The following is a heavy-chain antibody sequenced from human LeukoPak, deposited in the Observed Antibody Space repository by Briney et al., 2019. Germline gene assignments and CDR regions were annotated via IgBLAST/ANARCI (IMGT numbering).Heavy chain of an antibody. CDR1: GGTFSSYA. D-gene: IGHD3-22*01. J-gene: IGHJ4*02. CDR3: ALSEGYYDSSGYSAVDY. CDR2: IIPILGIA. Sequence: SVKVSCKASGGTFSSYAISWVRQAPGQGLEWMGRIIPILGIANYAQKFQGRVTITADKSTSTAYMELSSLRSEDTAVYYCALSEGYYDSSGYSAVDYWGQGTLVTVSS. V-gene: IGHV1-69*04.